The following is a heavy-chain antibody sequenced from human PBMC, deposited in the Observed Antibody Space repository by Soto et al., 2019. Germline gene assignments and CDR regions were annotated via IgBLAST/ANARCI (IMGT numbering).Heavy chain of an antibody. V-gene: IGHV1-2*02. CDR2: INPNSGGT. CDR1: GYTFTGYY. Sequence: GASVKVSCKASGYTFTGYYMHWVRQAPGQGLEWMGWINPNSGGTNYAQKFQGRVTMTRDTPISTAYMELSRLRSDDTAVYYCARCMITFGGVFVFYYWGQGTLVTVSS. J-gene: IGHJ4*02. D-gene: IGHD3-16*02. CDR3: ARCMITFGGVFVFYY.